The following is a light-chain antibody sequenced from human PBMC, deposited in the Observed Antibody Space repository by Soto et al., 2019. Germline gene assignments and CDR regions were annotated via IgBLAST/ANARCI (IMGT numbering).Light chain of an antibody. CDR3: ASYARTTTLV. CDR1: ISNIGGYNF. CDR2: DVN. V-gene: IGLV2-14*01. Sequence: QSALTQPASVSGSPGQSITISCTGTISNIGGYNFISWYQHHPGKAPKLVIYDVNNRPSGISYRFSGSTSGNTAFLTISGLQAEDEAYYYCASYARTTTLVFGGGTKLTVL. J-gene: IGLJ2*01.